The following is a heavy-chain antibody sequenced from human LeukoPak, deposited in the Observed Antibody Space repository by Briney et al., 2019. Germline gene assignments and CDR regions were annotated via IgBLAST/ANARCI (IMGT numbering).Heavy chain of an antibody. CDR2: ITTDESST. D-gene: IGHD2-15*01. V-gene: IGHV3-74*01. J-gene: IGHJ4*02. CDR3: ARDGGTSTPFDY. Sequence: GGSLRLSCAASGFTFSSYWLHWVRQAPGKGLVWVSRITTDESSTNYAASVNGRFTISRDNAKSTVYLQMNSLTPEDTAVYYCARDGGTSTPFDYWGQGTLVTVSS. CDR1: GFTFSSYW.